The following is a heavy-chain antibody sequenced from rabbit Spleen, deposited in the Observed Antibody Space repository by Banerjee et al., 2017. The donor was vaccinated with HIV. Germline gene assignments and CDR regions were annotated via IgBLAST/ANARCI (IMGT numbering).Heavy chain of an antibody. V-gene: IGHV1S40*01. CDR3: ARDGAGGSYFDL. CDR2: IAGSGGGT. Sequence: QSLEESGGGLVQPEGSLALTCKASGFSFSSSDYICWVRQAPGKGLEWISCIAGSGGGTKYASWAKGRFTISKTSSTTVTLQMTSLTAADTATYFCARDGAGGSYFDLWGPGTLVTVS. D-gene: IGHD8-1*01. CDR1: GFSFSSSDY. J-gene: IGHJ4*01.